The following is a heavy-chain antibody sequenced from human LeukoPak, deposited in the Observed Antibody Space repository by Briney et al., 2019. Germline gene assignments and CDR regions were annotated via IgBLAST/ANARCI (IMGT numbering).Heavy chain of an antibody. J-gene: IGHJ4*02. D-gene: IGHD3-9*01. CDR2: IKQDGSEK. Sequence: GGSLRLSCAAPGFTFSSYWMSWVRQAPGKGLEWVANIKQDGSEKYYVDSVKGRFTISRDNAKNSLYLQMNSLRAEDTAVYYCARVRGRYYDILTGYQLPYYFDYWGQGTLVTVSS. V-gene: IGHV3-7*01. CDR3: ARVRGRYYDILTGYQLPYYFDY. CDR1: GFTFSSYW.